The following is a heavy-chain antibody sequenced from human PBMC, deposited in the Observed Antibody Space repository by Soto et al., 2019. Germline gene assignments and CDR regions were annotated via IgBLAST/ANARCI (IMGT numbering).Heavy chain of an antibody. CDR2: ISYDGSNK. J-gene: IGHJ2*01. CDR3: FFFQAEDGIRDVRSVSAFLLNRSSDL. D-gene: IGHD3-10*02. V-gene: IGHV3-30*03. Sequence: KGLEWVAVISYDGSNKYYADSVKGRLTISRDNSKNTLYLQMNSLRAEDTAVYYFFFFQAEDGIRDVRSVSAFLLNRSSDL.